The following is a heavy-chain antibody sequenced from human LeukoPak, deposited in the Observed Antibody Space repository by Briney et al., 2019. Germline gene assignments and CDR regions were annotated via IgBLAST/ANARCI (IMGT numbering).Heavy chain of an antibody. CDR1: GYTFTGYY. D-gene: IGHD2-8*01. V-gene: IGHV1-2*02. Sequence: ASVKVSCKASGYTFTGYYMHWVRQAPGQGLEWMGWINPNSGGTNYAQKFQGRVTMTRDTSISTVYMELSRLRSDDTAVYYCAREERLSVYGGAFDIWGQGTMVTVSS. CDR3: AREERLSVYGGAFDI. J-gene: IGHJ3*02. CDR2: INPNSGGT.